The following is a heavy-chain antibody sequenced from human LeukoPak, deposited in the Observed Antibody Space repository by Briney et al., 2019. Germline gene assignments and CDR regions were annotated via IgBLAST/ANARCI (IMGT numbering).Heavy chain of an antibody. V-gene: IGHV1-24*01. CDR2: FDPEDGET. D-gene: IGHD3-10*01. Sequence: GASVKVSCKVSGYTLTELSMHWVRQAPGKGLEWMGGFDPEDGETIYAQKFQGRVTMTEDTSTDTAYMELSSLRSEDTAVYYCATDRGYYYGSGRYMDVWGKGTTVTISS. J-gene: IGHJ6*03. CDR1: GYTLTELS. CDR3: ATDRGYYYGSGRYMDV.